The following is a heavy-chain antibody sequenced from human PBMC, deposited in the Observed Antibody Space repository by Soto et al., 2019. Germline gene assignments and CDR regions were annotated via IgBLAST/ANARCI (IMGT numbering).Heavy chain of an antibody. CDR1: GYTFTSYA. J-gene: IGHJ4*02. V-gene: IGHV1-3*01. D-gene: IGHD1-20*01. CDR3: ARGITLPTPLDY. Sequence: GASVKVSCKASGYTFTSYAMPWVRQAPGQRLEWMGWINAGNGNTKYSQKFQGRVTITRDTSASTAYMELSSLRSEDTAVYYCARGITLPTPLDYWGQGTLVTVSS. CDR2: INAGNGNT.